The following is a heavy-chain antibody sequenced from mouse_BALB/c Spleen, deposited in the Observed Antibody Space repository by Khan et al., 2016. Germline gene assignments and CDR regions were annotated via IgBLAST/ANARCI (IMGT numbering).Heavy chain of an antibody. J-gene: IGHJ4*01. CDR3: ARVRQAVDY. V-gene: IGHV5-6-3*01. Sequence: EVELVESGGGLVQPGGSLKLSCAASAFTFSTYAMSWVRQTPDKRLELVATINSNGGSTYYPDNVKGRVTISRDNAKNTLYLQMSSLKSEDTAMYYCARVRQAVDYWGQGTSVTVSS. CDR1: AFTFSTYA. D-gene: IGHD2-14*01. CDR2: INSNGGST.